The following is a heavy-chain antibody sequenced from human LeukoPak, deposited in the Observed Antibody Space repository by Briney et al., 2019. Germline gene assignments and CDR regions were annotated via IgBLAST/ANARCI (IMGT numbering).Heavy chain of an antibody. V-gene: IGHV3-30*18. Sequence: GGSLRLSCAASGFTFSSYGMHWVRQAPGKGLEWVAVISYDGSNKYYADSVKGRFTISRDNSKNSLYLQMNSLRAEDTALYYCAKDMSRSNYYYYGMDVWGQGTTVTVSS. J-gene: IGHJ6*02. CDR1: GFTFSSYG. CDR3: AKDMSRSNYYYYGMDV. D-gene: IGHD3-10*02. CDR2: ISYDGSNK.